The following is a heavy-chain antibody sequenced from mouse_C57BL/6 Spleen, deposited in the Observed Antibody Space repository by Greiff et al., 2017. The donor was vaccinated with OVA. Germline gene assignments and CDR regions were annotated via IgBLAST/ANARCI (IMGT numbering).Heavy chain of an antibody. Sequence: QVQLQQSGPGLVQPSQSLSITCTVSGFSLTSYGVHWVRQSPGKGLEWLGVIWSGGSTDYNAAFISRLSISKDNSKSQVFFKMNSLQADDTAIYYCARNEDYYGSSLGFAYWGQGTLVTVSA. D-gene: IGHD1-1*01. V-gene: IGHV2-2*01. CDR2: IWSGGST. CDR3: ARNEDYYGSSLGFAY. CDR1: GFSLTSYG. J-gene: IGHJ3*01.